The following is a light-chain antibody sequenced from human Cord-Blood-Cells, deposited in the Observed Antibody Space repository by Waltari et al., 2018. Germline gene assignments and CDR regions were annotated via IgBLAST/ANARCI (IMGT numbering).Light chain of an antibody. CDR1: SSDVGGYNY. Sequence: QSALTQPASVSGSPGQSITISCTGTSSDVGGYNYVSWYQQHPGKAPTLMIYDVSNRPSGVSNRFSGSTSGNTASLTISGLQAEDEADYYCSSYTSSSTLVFGGGTKLTVL. CDR2: DVS. V-gene: IGLV2-14*01. CDR3: SSYTSSSTLV. J-gene: IGLJ2*01.